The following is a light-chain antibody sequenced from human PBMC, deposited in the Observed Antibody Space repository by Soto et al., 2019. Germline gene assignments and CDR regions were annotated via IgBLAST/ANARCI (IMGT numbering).Light chain of an antibody. V-gene: IGKV3-11*01. J-gene: IGKJ5*01. CDR2: DVS. Sequence: EIVLTQSPATLSLSPGEGATLSCRASQSVSNYLAWYQQKPGQAPRLIMYDVSSRATGIPARFSGAGFGTDFTLTISSLEPEDFAVYYCQHRTNWPPTFGQGTRLE. CDR3: QHRTNWPPT. CDR1: QSVSNY.